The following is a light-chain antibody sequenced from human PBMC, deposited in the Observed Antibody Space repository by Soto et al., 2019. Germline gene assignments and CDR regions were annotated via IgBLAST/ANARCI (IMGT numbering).Light chain of an antibody. CDR1: SSNIGAGYD. CDR2: GNS. J-gene: IGLJ1*01. V-gene: IGLV1-40*01. Sequence: QSVLTQPPSVSGAPGQRVTISCTGSSSNIGAGYDVHWYQQLPGTAPKLLIYGNSNRPSGVPDRFSGSKSGTSASLAITGLQGDGEADYYCQSYDSSLSVLIFRTGSKVPVL. CDR3: QSYDSSLSVLI.